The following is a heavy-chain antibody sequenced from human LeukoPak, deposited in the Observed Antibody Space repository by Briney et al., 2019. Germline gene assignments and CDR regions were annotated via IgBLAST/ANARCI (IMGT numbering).Heavy chain of an antibody. J-gene: IGHJ6*03. V-gene: IGHV4-34*01. CDR1: GGSFSGYY. D-gene: IGHD2-15*01. CDR3: ARGEVVVVAATLGNFSDYYCYYMDV. Sequence: SETLSLTCAVYGGSFSGYYWSWIRQPPGKGLEWIGEINHSGSTNCNPSLKSRVTISVDTSKNQFSLKLSSVTAADTAVYYCARGEVVVVAATLGNFSDYYCYYMDVWGKGTTVTVSS. CDR2: INHSGST.